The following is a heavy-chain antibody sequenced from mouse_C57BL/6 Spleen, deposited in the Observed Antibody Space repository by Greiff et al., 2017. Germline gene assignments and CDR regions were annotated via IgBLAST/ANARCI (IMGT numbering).Heavy chain of an antibody. CDR3: ARASYYSNYGGFDY. D-gene: IGHD2-5*01. J-gene: IGHJ2*01. CDR1: GYTFTSYW. Sequence: VQLQQPGAELVKPGASVKLSCKASGYTFTSYWMHWVKQRPGQGLEWIGMIHPNSGSTNYNEKFKSKATLTVDKSSSTAYMQLSSLTSEDSAVYYCARASYYSNYGGFDYWGQGTTLTVSS. CDR2: IHPNSGST. V-gene: IGHV1-64*01.